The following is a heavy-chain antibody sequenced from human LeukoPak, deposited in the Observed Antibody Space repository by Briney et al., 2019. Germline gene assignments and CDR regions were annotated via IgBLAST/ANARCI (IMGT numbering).Heavy chain of an antibody. V-gene: IGHV3-33*08. CDR2: IWYDGSNK. D-gene: IGHD6-19*01. CDR3: AREIAVAAQYFDY. Sequence: GGSLRLSCAASGFTFSTYWMHWVRQAPGKGLEWVAVIWYDGSNKYYADSVKGRLTISRDNSKNTLYLQMNSLRAEDTAVYYCAREIAVAAQYFDYWGQGTLVTVSS. J-gene: IGHJ4*02. CDR1: GFTFSTYW.